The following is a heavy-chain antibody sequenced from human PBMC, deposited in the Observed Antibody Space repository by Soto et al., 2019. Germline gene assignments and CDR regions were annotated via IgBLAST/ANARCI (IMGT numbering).Heavy chain of an antibody. CDR1: GGHLSNTNW. D-gene: IGHD1-20*01. J-gene: IGHJ1*01. Sequence: XDTLPLTPTVAGGHLSNTNWWIWVRQPPGKGLEWIGEIYHSGSTNYNPSLKSRVTIALDKSKNQFSLKLSSVTAADTAVYYCASSRNNWNLYWGQGTLGTVSS. V-gene: IGHV4-4*02. CDR2: IYHSGST. CDR3: ASSRNNWNLY.